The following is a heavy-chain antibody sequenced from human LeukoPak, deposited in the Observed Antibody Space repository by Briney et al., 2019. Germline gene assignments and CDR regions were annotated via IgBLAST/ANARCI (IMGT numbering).Heavy chain of an antibody. CDR1: GFTFSSYS. CDR3: AKRSAESSGYFDY. CDR2: ISSSSSYI. D-gene: IGHD6-19*01. Sequence: GGSLRLSCAASGFTFSSYSMNWVRQAPGKGLEWVSSISSSSSYIYYADSVKGRFTISRDNAKNSLYLQMNSLRGEDTAVYFCAKRSAESSGYFDYWGQGTLVTVSS. V-gene: IGHV3-21*04. J-gene: IGHJ4*02.